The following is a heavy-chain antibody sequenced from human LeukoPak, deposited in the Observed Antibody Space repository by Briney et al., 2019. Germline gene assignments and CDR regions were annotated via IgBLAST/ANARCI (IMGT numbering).Heavy chain of an antibody. Sequence: GRSLRLSCAASGFTFSSYAMHWVRQAPGKGLEWVSAISGSGGSTFNADSVKGRFTISRDNSKNTLYLQMNSLRAEDTAIYYCAKDVFELYDIYDHWGQGTLVTVSS. J-gene: IGHJ4*02. D-gene: IGHD3-9*01. V-gene: IGHV3-23*01. CDR1: GFTFSSYA. CDR2: ISGSGGST. CDR3: AKDVFELYDIYDH.